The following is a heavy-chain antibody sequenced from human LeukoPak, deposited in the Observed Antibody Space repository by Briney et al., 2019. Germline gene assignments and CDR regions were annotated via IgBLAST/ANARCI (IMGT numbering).Heavy chain of an antibody. J-gene: IGHJ4*02. V-gene: IGHV3-74*01. Sequence: GGSLRLSCSASGLTFTTYWIHWVRQAPGKGLVWVSFINSDGSSTRYADSVEGRFTISRDNAKNTLYLQMNSLRAEDTAVYYCATQIRGVIYWGQGTLVTVSS. D-gene: IGHD3-10*01. CDR1: GLTFTTYW. CDR3: ATQIRGVIY. CDR2: INSDGSST.